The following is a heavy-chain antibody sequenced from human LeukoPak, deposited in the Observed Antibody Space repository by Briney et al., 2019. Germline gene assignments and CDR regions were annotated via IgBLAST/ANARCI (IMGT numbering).Heavy chain of an antibody. J-gene: IGHJ3*02. D-gene: IGHD5-18*01. Sequence: PSETLSLTCTVSGGSISGYYWSWIRQPPGKGLEWIGYIYYSGSTNYNPSLKSRVTISVDTSKNQFSLKLSSVTAADTAVYYCRTVDTDAFDIWGQGTMVTVSS. CDR2: IYYSGST. CDR1: GGSISGYY. CDR3: RTVDTDAFDI. V-gene: IGHV4-59*12.